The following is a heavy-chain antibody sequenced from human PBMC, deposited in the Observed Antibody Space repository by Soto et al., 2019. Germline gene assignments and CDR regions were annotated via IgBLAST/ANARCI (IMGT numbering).Heavy chain of an antibody. CDR3: ARSEYSSSSPDY. D-gene: IGHD6-6*01. CDR1: GGSISSSSYY. CDR2: IYYSGST. V-gene: IGHV4-39*01. Sequence: QLQLQESGPGLVKPSETLSLTCTVSGGSISSSSYYWGWIRQPPVKGLEWIGSIYYSGSTYYNPSLKSRVTISVDTSKNQFSLKLSSVTAADTAVYYCARSEYSSSSPDYWGQGTLVTVSS. J-gene: IGHJ4*02.